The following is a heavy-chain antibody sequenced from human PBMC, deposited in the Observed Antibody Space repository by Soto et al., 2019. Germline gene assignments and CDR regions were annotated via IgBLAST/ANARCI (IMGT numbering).Heavy chain of an antibody. V-gene: IGHV4-31*03. J-gene: IGHJ5*02. CDR2: IYYSGSP. CDR1: GGSISSGGYY. CDR3: ARGAMTTATNWFDP. Sequence: QVQLQESGPGLVKPSQTLSLTCTVSGGSISSGGYYWSWIRQHPGKGLEWIAYIYYSGSPYYNPSLKSRVTPPVDTSNSRFSLKQRAVPAADTAVYYCARGAMTTATNWFDPWGQGTLVTVSS. D-gene: IGHD2-2*01.